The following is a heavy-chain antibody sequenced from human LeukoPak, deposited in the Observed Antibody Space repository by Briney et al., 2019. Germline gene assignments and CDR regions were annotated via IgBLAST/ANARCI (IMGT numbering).Heavy chain of an antibody. CDR2: INHSGST. CDR1: GGSISSYY. Sequence: SETLSLTRTVSGGSISSYYWSWIRQPPGKGLEWIGEINHSGSTNYNPSLKSRVTISVDTSKNQFSLKLSSVTAADTAVYYCGSVYYDSSGYGDNDYWGQGTLVTVSS. J-gene: IGHJ4*02. CDR3: GSVYYDSSGYGDNDY. D-gene: IGHD3-22*01. V-gene: IGHV4-34*01.